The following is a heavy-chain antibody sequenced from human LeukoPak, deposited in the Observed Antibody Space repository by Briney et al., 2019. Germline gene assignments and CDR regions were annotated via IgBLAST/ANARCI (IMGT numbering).Heavy chain of an antibody. CDR1: GYTFTYRY. CDR3: ARGGSHGFDLFEPGHFDY. Sequence: ASVKVSCKASGYTFTYRYLHWVRQAPGQALEWMGWITPFNGNTNYAQKFQGRVTMTRNTSISTAYMELSSLRSEDTAVYYCARGGSHGFDLFEPGHFDYWGQGTLVTVSS. CDR2: ITPFNGNT. D-gene: IGHD1-26*01. V-gene: IGHV1-45*02. J-gene: IGHJ4*02.